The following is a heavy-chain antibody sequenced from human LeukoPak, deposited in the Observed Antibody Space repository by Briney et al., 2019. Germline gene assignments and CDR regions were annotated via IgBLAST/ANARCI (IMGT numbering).Heavy chain of an antibody. D-gene: IGHD3-3*01. CDR3: AVASIYDFWSGYYTSYYYYGMDV. V-gene: IGHV1-8*01. J-gene: IGHJ6*02. CDR2: MNPSSGNT. CDR1: GYTFTSYD. Sequence: GASVKVSCKASGYTFTSYDINWVRQATGQGLEWMGWMNPSSGNTGYAQKFQGRVTMTRNTSISTAYMELSSLRSEDTAVYYCAVASIYDFWSGYYTSYYYYGMDVWGQGTTVTVSS.